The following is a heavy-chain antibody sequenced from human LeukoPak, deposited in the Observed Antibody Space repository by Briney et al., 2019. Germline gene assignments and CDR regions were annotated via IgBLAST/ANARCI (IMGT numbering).Heavy chain of an antibody. V-gene: IGHV3-53*01. CDR2: IYSGGST. J-gene: IGHJ3*02. Sequence: GGSLRLSCAASGFTISSNSMSWVRQAPGKGLEWVSVIYSGGSTYYADSVKGRFTISRDNSKNTLYLQMSSLRAEDTAVYYCARDSNWSYAFDIWGQGAMVTVSS. CDR3: ARDSNWSYAFDI. CDR1: GFTISSNS. D-gene: IGHD7-27*01.